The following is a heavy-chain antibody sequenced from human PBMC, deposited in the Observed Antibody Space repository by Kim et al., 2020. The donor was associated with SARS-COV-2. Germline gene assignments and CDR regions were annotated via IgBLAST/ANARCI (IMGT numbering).Heavy chain of an antibody. CDR3: AKDHRYSSGWTFDY. Sequence: ADSVKGRFTNSRDNSKNTLYLQMNSLRAEDTAVYYCAKDHRYSSGWTFDYWGQGTLVTVSS. D-gene: IGHD6-19*01. J-gene: IGHJ4*02. V-gene: IGHV3-23*01.